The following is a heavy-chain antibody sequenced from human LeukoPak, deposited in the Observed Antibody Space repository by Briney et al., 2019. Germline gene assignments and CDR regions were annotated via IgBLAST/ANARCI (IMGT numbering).Heavy chain of an antibody. J-gene: IGHJ4*02. Sequence: GGSLRLSCAASGFAFNNYAMSWVRQAPGKGLEWVSGVGGSGYYTYYADSVKGRFTISRDNSKNTLYLQMTSLRVEDSAMYYCTKTPDYSGYSYTFDSWGPGALVTVSS. V-gene: IGHV3-23*01. CDR3: TKTPDYSGYSYTFDS. D-gene: IGHD5-12*01. CDR1: GFAFNNYA. CDR2: VGGSGYYT.